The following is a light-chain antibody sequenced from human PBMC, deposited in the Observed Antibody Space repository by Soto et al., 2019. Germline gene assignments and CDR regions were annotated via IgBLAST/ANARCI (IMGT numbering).Light chain of an antibody. CDR3: SSYTSSSTRV. CDR1: SSDVGGYNY. CDR2: DVS. Sequence: QYALTQPASVSGSPGQSITISCTGTSSDVGGYNYVSWYQQHPGKAPKLMIYDVSNRPSGVSNRFSGSKSGNTAFLTISGLQAEDEADYYCSSYTSSSTRVFGTGTKVTVL. J-gene: IGLJ1*01. V-gene: IGLV2-14*01.